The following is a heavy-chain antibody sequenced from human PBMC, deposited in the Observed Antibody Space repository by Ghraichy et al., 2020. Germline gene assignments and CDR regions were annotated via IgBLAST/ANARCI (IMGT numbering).Heavy chain of an antibody. Sequence: GESLNISCAASGFTFSSYWMHWVRQAPGKGLVWVSRINSDGSSTSYADSVKGRFTISRDNAKNTLYLQMNSLRAEDTAVYYCARDLRVAAAGGGFDYWGQGTLVTVSS. V-gene: IGHV3-74*01. CDR1: GFTFSSYW. CDR2: INSDGSST. D-gene: IGHD6-13*01. J-gene: IGHJ4*02. CDR3: ARDLRVAAAGGGFDY.